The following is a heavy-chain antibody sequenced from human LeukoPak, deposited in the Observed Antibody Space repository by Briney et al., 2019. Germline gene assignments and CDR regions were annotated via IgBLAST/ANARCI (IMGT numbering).Heavy chain of an antibody. V-gene: IGHV3-30*18. Sequence: QPGRSLRLSCAASGFTFSSYGMHWVHQAPGKGLEWVAVTSHDGRNKHYADSVEGRYTISRDNSKNTLYLQMNSLRAEDTAVYYCAKDRPLLRYFDWLLDYWGQGTLVTVSS. CDR3: AKDRPLLRYFDWLLDY. CDR2: TSHDGRNK. J-gene: IGHJ4*02. CDR1: GFTFSSYG. D-gene: IGHD3-9*01.